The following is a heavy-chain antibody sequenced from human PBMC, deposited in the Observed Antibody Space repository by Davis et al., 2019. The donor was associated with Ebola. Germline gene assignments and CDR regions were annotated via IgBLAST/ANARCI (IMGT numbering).Heavy chain of an antibody. V-gene: IGHV1-69*10. CDR2: IIPILGIA. D-gene: IGHD6-19*01. Sequence: SVKVSCKASGGTFSSYAISWVRQAPGQGLEWMGGIIPILGIANYAQKFQGRVTITADESTSTAYMELSSLRSEDTAVYYCARDGASGWYIGYYYYYMDVWGKGTTVTVSS. CDR3: ARDGASGWYIGYYYYYMDV. J-gene: IGHJ6*03. CDR1: GGTFSSYA.